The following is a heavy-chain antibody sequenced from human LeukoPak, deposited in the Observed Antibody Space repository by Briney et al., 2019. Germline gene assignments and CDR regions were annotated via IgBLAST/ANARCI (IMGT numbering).Heavy chain of an antibody. Sequence: SGTLSLTCAVYGGSFSGYYRSWVRQPPGKGLEWIGEINHSGSTNYNPSLESRVTISVDTSKNQFSLKLSSVTAADTAVYYCARAQRTGDPFFDCWGEGSLVSV. V-gene: IGHV4-34*01. J-gene: IGHJ4*02. CDR3: ARAQRTGDPFFDC. D-gene: IGHD7-27*01. CDR2: INHSGST. CDR1: GGSFSGYY.